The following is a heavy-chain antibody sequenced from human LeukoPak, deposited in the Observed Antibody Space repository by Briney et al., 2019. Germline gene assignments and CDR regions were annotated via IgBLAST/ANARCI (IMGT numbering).Heavy chain of an antibody. D-gene: IGHD1-14*01. V-gene: IGHV4-38-2*02. CDR3: ARRPGGTFYYYYYMDV. J-gene: IGHJ6*03. CDR1: GGPISSGYY. CDR2: IYHSGST. Sequence: SETLSLTCTVSGGPISSGYYWGCIRQPPGKGLEWIGSIYHSGSTYYNPSLKSRVTISVDTSKNQFSLKLSSVTAADTAVYYCARRPGGTFYYYYYMDVWGKGTTVTVSS.